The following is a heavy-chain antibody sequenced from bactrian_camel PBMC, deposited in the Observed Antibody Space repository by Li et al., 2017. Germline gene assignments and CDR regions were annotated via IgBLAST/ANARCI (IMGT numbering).Heavy chain of an antibody. Sequence: VQLVESGGGSVQAGGSLRLSCTASGYIYSTACLGWFRQAPGKGLEWVSGINSGGGSTTYADSVRGRFTISRDNAKNTLNLEMNSLETKDAAVYYCATFWAPGGVVRNYWGQGTQVTVS. V-gene: IGHV3S42*01. CDR2: INSGGGST. CDR1: GYIYSTAC. D-gene: IGHD3*01. J-gene: IGHJ4*01. CDR3: ATFWAPGGVVRNY.